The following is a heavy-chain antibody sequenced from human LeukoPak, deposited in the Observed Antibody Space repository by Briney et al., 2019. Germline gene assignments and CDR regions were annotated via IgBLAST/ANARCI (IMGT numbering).Heavy chain of an antibody. V-gene: IGHV3-7*03. CDR2: IRQDGSET. CDR1: GFSFRAYW. J-gene: IGHJ4*02. CDR3: ATVADFGDYYFDY. D-gene: IGHD4-17*01. Sequence: GGSLRLSCAASGFSFRAYWMSWVRQAPGKGLEWVANIRQDGSETYYADSAKGRFTISRDNSKNTLFLQMDSLRAEDTAVYYCATVADFGDYYFDYWGQGTLVTVSS.